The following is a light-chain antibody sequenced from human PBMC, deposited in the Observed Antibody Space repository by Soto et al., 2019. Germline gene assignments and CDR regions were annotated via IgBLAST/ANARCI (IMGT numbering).Light chain of an antibody. CDR3: SSYTPSPSLV. V-gene: IGLV2-14*03. CDR1: SSDIGGYNH. Sequence: QSALTQPASVTGSPGQSITISCTGTSSDIGGYNHVSWYQQHPGKAPRLMIYDVTNRPSGISNRFSGSKSGNTASLTISGLQAEDEGDYFCSSYTPSPSLVFGGGTKLTVL. CDR2: DVT. J-gene: IGLJ2*01.